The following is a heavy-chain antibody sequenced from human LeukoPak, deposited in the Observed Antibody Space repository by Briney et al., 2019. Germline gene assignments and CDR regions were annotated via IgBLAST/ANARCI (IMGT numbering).Heavy chain of an antibody. CDR3: AKVTYDYVWGSYEN. CDR2: LSGSGEST. D-gene: IGHD3-16*01. V-gene: IGHV3-23*01. CDR1: GFTFRCYV. J-gene: IGHJ4*02. Sequence: GGSLRLSCVASGFTFRCYVLSWVRQAPGKGLEWVSALSGSGESTYYADAVKGRFTISRDNSKNTVYLQMNGLRVEDTAVYHCAKVTYDYVWGSYENWGQGILVTVSS.